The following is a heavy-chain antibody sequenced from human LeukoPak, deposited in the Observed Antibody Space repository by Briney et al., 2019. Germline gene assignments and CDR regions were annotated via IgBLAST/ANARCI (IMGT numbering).Heavy chain of an antibody. CDR2: IYTSGST. CDR1: GGSISSYY. V-gene: IGHV4-4*07. CDR3: ARAYYYGSGSYLLDP. J-gene: IGHJ5*02. D-gene: IGHD3-10*01. Sequence: PSETLSLTCTVSGGSISSYYWSWIRQPAGKGLEWIGRIYTSGSTNYNPSLKSRVTMSVDTSKNQFSLKLSSVIAADTAVYYCARAYYYGSGSYLLDPWGQGTLVTVSS.